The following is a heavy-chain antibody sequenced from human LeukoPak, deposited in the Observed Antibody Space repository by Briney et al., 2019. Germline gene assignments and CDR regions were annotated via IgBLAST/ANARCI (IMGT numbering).Heavy chain of an antibody. J-gene: IGHJ6*03. Sequence: HGASVKVSCKASGGTFSSYAISWVRQAPGQGLEWMGGIIPIFGTANYAQKFQGRVTITADKSTSTAYMELSSLRSEDTAVYYCARTVSDWGSGNYYYMDVWGKGTTVTVSS. CDR1: GGTFSSYA. CDR2: IIPIFGTA. CDR3: ARTVSDWGSGNYYYMDV. D-gene: IGHD7-27*01. V-gene: IGHV1-69*06.